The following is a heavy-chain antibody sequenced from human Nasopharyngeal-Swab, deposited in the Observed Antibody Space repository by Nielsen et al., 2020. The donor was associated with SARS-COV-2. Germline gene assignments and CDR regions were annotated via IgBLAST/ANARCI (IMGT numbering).Heavy chain of an antibody. CDR3: ARCGFLEWLPGHFDY. J-gene: IGHJ4*02. CDR2: IYYSGST. Sequence: SCTVSGGSISSGGYYWSWIRQHPGKGLEWIGYIYYSGSTYYNPSLKSRVTISVDTSKNQFSLKLSSVTAADTAVYYCARCGFLEWLPGHFDYWGQGTLVTVSS. V-gene: IGHV4-31*02. CDR1: GGSISSGGYY. D-gene: IGHD3-3*01.